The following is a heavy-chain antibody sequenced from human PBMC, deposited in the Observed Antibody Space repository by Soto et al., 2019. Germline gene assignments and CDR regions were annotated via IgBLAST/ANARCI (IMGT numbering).Heavy chain of an antibody. CDR3: AKDGGRPTVTGGY. CDR1: GFTFSSYA. V-gene: IGHV3-23*01. J-gene: IGHJ4*02. Sequence: EVELLESGGGLVQPGGSLRLSCAASGFTFSSYAMSWVRQAPGKGLEWVSAISGSGGSTYYADSVKGRFTISRDNSKNTLYLQMNSLRAEDTAVYYCAKDGGRPTVTGGYWGQGTLVTVSS. D-gene: IGHD4-17*01. CDR2: ISGSGGST.